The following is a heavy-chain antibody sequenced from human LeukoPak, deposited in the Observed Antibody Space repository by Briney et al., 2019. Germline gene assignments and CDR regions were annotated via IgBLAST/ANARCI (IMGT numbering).Heavy chain of an antibody. CDR3: ARRIWGGWYFDL. CDR1: GGSFSGYY. V-gene: IGHV4-34*01. J-gene: IGHJ2*01. CDR2: INHSGST. Sequence: SETLSLTCAVYGGSFSGYYWSWIRQPPGKGLEWIGEINHSGSTNYNPSLKSRVTISVDTSKNQFSLKLSSVTAADTAVYYCARRIWGGWYFDLWGRGTLVTVSS. D-gene: IGHD7-27*01.